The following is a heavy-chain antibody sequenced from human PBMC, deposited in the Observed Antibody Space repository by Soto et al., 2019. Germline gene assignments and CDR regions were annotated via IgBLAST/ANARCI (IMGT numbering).Heavy chain of an antibody. V-gene: IGHV3-23*04. CDR2: ISAIGTDT. Sequence: EVEVVESGGDLVQPGGSLRLSCVVSGFTRSTSAMSWVRQAPGKGLECVSSISAIGTDTFYADSVKGRFSISRDNSKNSVFLQLNGLRAEETAVYYCAIIGPYAPRWNFLGQGTEVTVSS. CDR3: AIIGPYAPRWNF. J-gene: IGHJ3*01. D-gene: IGHD1-1*01. CDR1: GFTRSTSA.